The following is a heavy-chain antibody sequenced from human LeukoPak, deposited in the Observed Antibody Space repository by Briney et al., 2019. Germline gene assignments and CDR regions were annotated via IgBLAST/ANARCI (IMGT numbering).Heavy chain of an antibody. CDR1: GFTFSSYE. CDR2: ISSSGSTI. CDR3: AELGITMIGGV. J-gene: IGHJ6*04. V-gene: IGHV3-48*03. Sequence: GGALRLSCAASGFTFSSYEMNWVRQAPGEGLEWVSYISSSGSTIYYADSVKGRFTISRDNAKNSLYLQMDSLRAEDTAVYYCAELGITMIGGVWGKGTTVTISS. D-gene: IGHD3-10*02.